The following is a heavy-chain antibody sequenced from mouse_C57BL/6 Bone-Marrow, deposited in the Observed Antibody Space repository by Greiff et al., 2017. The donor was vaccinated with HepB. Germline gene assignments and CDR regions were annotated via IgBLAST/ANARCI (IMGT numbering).Heavy chain of an antibody. CDR3: ARSNYYGSRGWYFDV. CDR1: GFNIKNTY. D-gene: IGHD1-1*01. Sequence: EVQLKESVAELVRPGASVKLSCTASGFNIKNTYMHWVKQRPEQGLEWIGRIDPANGNTKYAPKFQGKATITADTSSNTAYLQLSSLTSEDTAIYYCARSNYYGSRGWYFDVWGTGTTVTVSS. V-gene: IGHV14-3*01. J-gene: IGHJ1*03. CDR2: IDPANGNT.